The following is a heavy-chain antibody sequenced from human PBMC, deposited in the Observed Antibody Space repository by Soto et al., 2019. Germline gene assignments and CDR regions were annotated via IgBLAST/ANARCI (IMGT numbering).Heavy chain of an antibody. V-gene: IGHV4-39*01. J-gene: IGHJ4*02. Sequence: SETLSLTCTVSGGSISGSSYYWGWIRQPPGKGLECIGSVHYSGSTDYNPSLKSRVTISVDTSKNQFSLKLTSVTAADTAVYFCASFSGATYGDYGGGIDYWGQGTLVTVSS. D-gene: IGHD4-17*01. CDR1: GGSISGSSYY. CDR2: VHYSGST. CDR3: ASFSGATYGDYGGGIDY.